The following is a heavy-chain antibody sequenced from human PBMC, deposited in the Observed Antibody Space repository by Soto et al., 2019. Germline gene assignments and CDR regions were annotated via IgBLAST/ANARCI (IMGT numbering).Heavy chain of an antibody. CDR1: GFTFSSYA. V-gene: IGHV3-23*01. D-gene: IGHD3-16*02. J-gene: IGHJ5*02. Sequence: PGGSLRLSCAASGFTFSSYAMSWVRQAPGKGLEWVSAISGSGGSTYYADSVKGRFTISRDNSKNTLYLQMNSLRAEDTAVYYCAKDPSDYIWGSYPGNNNWFDPWGQGTLVTVSS. CDR3: AKDPSDYIWGSYPGNNNWFDP. CDR2: ISGSGGST.